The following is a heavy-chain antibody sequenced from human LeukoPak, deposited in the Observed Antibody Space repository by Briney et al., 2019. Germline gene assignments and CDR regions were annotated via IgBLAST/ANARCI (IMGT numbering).Heavy chain of an antibody. J-gene: IGHJ4*02. D-gene: IGHD1-26*01. CDR2: ISYDGSNK. Sequence: PGGSLRLSCAASGFTFSSYAMHWVRQAPGKGLEWVAVISYDGSNKYYADSVKGRFTISRDNSKNTLYLQMNSLRAEDTAVYYCVSSGSYYAAHDYWGQGTLVTVSS. V-gene: IGHV3-30*04. CDR1: GFTFSSYA. CDR3: VSSGSYYAAHDY.